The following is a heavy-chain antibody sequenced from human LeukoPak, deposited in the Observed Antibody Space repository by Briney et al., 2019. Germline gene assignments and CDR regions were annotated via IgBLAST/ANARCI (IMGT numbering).Heavy chain of an antibody. V-gene: IGHV3-23*01. D-gene: IGHD3-22*01. CDR1: GFSVRNNY. J-gene: IGHJ4*02. Sequence: GGSLRLSCVVSGFSVRNNYVSWVRQAPGKGLEWVSGISVSGGSTYYADSVKGRFTISRDNSKNTLYLQMNSLRAEDTAVYYCAKDPVADYYDSSGPPYYFDYWGQGTLVTVSS. CDR3: AKDPVADYYDSSGPPYYFDY. CDR2: ISVSGGST.